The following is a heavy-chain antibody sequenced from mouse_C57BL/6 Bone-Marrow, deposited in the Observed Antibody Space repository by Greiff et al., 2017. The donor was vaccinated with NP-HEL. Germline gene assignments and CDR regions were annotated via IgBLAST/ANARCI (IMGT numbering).Heavy chain of an antibody. D-gene: IGHD2-1*01. CDR2: IHPNSGST. CDR1: GYTFTSYW. CDR3: ARYGKSYAMDY. Sequence: QVQLQQPGAELVKPGASVKLSCKASGYTFTSYWMHWVKQRPGQGLEWIGMIHPNSGSTNYNEKFKSKATLTVDKSSSTAYMQLSRLTSEDSAVYYCARYGKSYAMDYWGQGTSVTVSS. J-gene: IGHJ4*01. V-gene: IGHV1-64*01.